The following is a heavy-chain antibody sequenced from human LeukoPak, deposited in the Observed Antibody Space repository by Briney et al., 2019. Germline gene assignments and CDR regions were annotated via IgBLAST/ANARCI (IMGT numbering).Heavy chain of an antibody. CDR2: IRYDGSNK. CDR1: GFTFSSYG. CDR3: AKDLIDITIFGVVPLMDV. V-gene: IGHV3-30*02. D-gene: IGHD3-3*01. Sequence: GGSLRLSCAASGFTFSSYGMHWVRQAPGKGLEWVAFIRYDGSNKYYADSVKGRFTISRDNSKNTLYLQMNSLRAEDTAVYYCAKDLIDITIFGVVPLMDVWGKGTTVTVSS. J-gene: IGHJ6*03.